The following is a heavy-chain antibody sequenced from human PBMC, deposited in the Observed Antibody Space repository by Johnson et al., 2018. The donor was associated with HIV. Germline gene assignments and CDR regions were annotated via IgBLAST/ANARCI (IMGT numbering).Heavy chain of an antibody. CDR2: ISYDGSNK. D-gene: IGHD3-9*01. V-gene: IGHV3-30*04. CDR1: GFTFSNYA. Sequence: QVQLVESGGGVVQPGRSLRLSCAASGFTFSNYALHWVRQAPGKGLEWVAVISYDGSNKYYADSVKGRFTFSRDNSKNTLYLQMNSLRTEDTAVYYCSRENLLVNAFDIWGQGTMVTVSS. CDR3: SRENLLVNAFDI. J-gene: IGHJ3*02.